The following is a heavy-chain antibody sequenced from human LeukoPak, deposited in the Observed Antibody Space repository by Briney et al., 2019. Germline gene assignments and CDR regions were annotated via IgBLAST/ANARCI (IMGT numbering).Heavy chain of an antibody. Sequence: SETLSLTCTVSGGSVTSDTYYWNWIRQPPGKGLEWIGDIYYTGSTNFNPSLKGRVTMSVDTSKNQFSLKLRSVTAADTAVYYCARGPVGGYYHYYYYGMDVWGKGTTVTVSS. J-gene: IGHJ6*04. D-gene: IGHD3-3*01. V-gene: IGHV4-61*01. CDR2: IYYTGST. CDR1: GGSVTSDTYY. CDR3: ARGPVGGYYHYYYYGMDV.